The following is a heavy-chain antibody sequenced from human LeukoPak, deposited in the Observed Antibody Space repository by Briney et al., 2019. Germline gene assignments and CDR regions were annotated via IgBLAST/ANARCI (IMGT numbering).Heavy chain of an antibody. Sequence: GGSLRLSCAASGFTLRNYAMSWVRQAPGKGLEWVSSIGAGDKYTYYADSVKGRFTISRDNSKNTLYLQMNSLRAEDTAVYYCAREPGYYGSGSYDRAFDIWGQGTMVTVSS. V-gene: IGHV3-23*01. CDR3: AREPGYYGSGSYDRAFDI. CDR2: IGAGDKYT. D-gene: IGHD3-10*01. CDR1: GFTLRNYA. J-gene: IGHJ3*02.